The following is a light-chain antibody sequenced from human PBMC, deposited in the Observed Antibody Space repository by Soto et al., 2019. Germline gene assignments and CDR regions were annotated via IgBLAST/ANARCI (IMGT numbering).Light chain of an antibody. Sequence: DIVMTQSPATLSVSPGERVILSCRASQSVSSNLAWYQQKPGQVPRLLIYGASTRATGVPARFTGSGSGTEFTLTFSSLQSEDFAVYYCQQYNNWPITLGQGTRLEIK. J-gene: IGKJ5*01. CDR3: QQYNNWPIT. V-gene: IGKV3-15*01. CDR2: GAS. CDR1: QSVSSN.